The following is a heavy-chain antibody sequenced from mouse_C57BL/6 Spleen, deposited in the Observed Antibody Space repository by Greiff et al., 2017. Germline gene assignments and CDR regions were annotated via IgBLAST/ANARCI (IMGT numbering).Heavy chain of an antibody. CDR1: GYTFTSYW. CDR2: IYPSDSET. Sequence: QVQLQQPGAELVRPGSSVKLSCKASGYTFTSYWMDWVKQRPGQGLDWIGNIYPSDSETHYNQKFKDKATLTVDKSSSTAYMQLSSLTSEDSAVYYCARKSYYDPFYAMDYWGQGTSVTVSS. J-gene: IGHJ4*01. D-gene: IGHD2-4*01. V-gene: IGHV1-61*01. CDR3: ARKSYYDPFYAMDY.